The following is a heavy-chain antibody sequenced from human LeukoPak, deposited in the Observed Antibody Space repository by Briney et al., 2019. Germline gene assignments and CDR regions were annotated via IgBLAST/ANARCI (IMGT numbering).Heavy chain of an antibody. CDR3: ARAKPLDY. J-gene: IGHJ4*02. V-gene: IGHV3-48*04. CDR1: GFTFSSYS. CDR2: ISSGSGSTI. Sequence: GGSLRLSCAASGFTFSSYSMNWVRQAPGKGLEWLSYISSGSGSTIYYADSVKGRITISRDSAKNSLYLQLNSLRAEDTAVYYCARAKPLDYWGQGTLVTVSS.